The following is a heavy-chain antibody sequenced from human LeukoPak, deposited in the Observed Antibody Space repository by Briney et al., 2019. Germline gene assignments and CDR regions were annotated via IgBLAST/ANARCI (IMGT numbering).Heavy chain of an antibody. J-gene: IGHJ3*02. V-gene: IGHV3-64D*09. CDR3: VVSYLYAFDI. CDR1: GFTFSSYA. Sequence: TGGSLRLSCSASGFTFSSYAMHWVRQAPGKGLEYVSAISSNGGSTYYADLVKGRFTISRDNYKNTLNLQMSSLRAEDTAVYYCVVSYLYAFDIWGQGTMVTVSS. D-gene: IGHD5-18*01. CDR2: ISSNGGST.